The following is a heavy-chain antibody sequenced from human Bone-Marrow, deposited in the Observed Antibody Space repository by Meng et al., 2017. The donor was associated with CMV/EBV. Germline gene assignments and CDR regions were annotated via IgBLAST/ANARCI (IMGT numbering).Heavy chain of an antibody. V-gene: IGHV3-48*03. J-gene: IGHJ6*02. CDR1: GFTFSSYE. CDR3: ARRGALRDYDYGMDV. D-gene: IGHD1-26*01. Sequence: GESLKISCAASGFTFSSYEMNWVRQAPGKGLEWVSYISSSGSTIYYADSVKGRFTISRDNAKNSLYLQMNSLRAEDTAVYYCARRGALRDYDYGMDVWGQGTTVTVSS. CDR2: ISSSGSTI.